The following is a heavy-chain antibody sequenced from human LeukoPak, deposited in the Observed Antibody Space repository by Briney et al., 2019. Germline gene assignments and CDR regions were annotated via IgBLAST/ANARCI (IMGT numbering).Heavy chain of an antibody. J-gene: IGHJ3*02. Sequence: GGSLRLSCAASGFSFSKFAMNWVRQAPGKGLEWVSVISGSGGSTYYADSVKGRFTISRDNSKNTLYLQMNSLRAEDTAVSYCAKGLYDSSSYYFFNDAFNMWGQGTMVTVSS. V-gene: IGHV3-23*01. CDR2: ISGSGGST. D-gene: IGHD3-22*01. CDR3: AKGLYDSSSYYFFNDAFNM. CDR1: GFSFSKFA.